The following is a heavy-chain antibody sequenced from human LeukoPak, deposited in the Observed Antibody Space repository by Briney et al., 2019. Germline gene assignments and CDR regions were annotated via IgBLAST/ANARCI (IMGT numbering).Heavy chain of an antibody. J-gene: IGHJ4*02. Sequence: GGSLRLSCAASGFTFDDYAMHWVRQAPGKGLEWVSGINWNSGSIGYADSVKGRFTISRDNSKNTLYLQMNSLRAEDTAVYYCAKYSCYDLHYFDYWGQGTLVTVSS. D-gene: IGHD5-12*01. V-gene: IGHV3-9*01. CDR3: AKYSCYDLHYFDY. CDR2: INWNSGSI. CDR1: GFTFDDYA.